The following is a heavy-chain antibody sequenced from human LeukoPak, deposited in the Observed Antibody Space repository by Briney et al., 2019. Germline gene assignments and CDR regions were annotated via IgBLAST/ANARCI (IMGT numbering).Heavy chain of an antibody. V-gene: IGHV3-23*01. J-gene: IGHJ4*02. CDR3: AKLPSSSGLRYYFDY. CDR1: GFTFSSSA. CDR2: ISSSGGST. Sequence: GGSLRLSCAASGFTFSSSAMSWVRQVPGKGLEWVSGISSSGGSTNYADSVKGRFTISRDNSKNTLYLQMNSLRAEDTAVYYCAKLPSSSGLRYYFDYWGQGTLVTVSS. D-gene: IGHD6-19*01.